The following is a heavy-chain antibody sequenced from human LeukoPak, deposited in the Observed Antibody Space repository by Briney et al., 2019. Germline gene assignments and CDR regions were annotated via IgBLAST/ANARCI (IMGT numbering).Heavy chain of an antibody. D-gene: IGHD4-17*01. V-gene: IGHV4-59*12. CDR1: GGSISSYY. CDR2: IYYSGST. Sequence: SETLSLTCTVSGGSISSYYWSWIRQPPGKGLEWIGYIYYSGSTYYNPSLKSRVTISVDTSKNQFSLKLSSVTAADTAVYYCARDLYGDDYFDYWGQGTLVTVSS. J-gene: IGHJ4*02. CDR3: ARDLYGDDYFDY.